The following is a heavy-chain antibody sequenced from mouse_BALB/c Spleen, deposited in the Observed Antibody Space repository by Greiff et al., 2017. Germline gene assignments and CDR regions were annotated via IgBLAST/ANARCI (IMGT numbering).Heavy chain of an antibody. J-gene: IGHJ1*01. V-gene: IGHV14-3*02. D-gene: IGHD1-1*01. CDR3: AHHYGSSYFDV. CDR1: GFNIKDTY. Sequence: EVKLVESGAELVKPGASVKLSCTASGFNIKDTYMHWVKQRPEQGLEWIGRIDPANGNTKYDPKFQGKATITADTSSNTAYLQLSSLTSEDTAVYYCAHHYGSSYFDVWGAGTTVTVSS. CDR2: IDPANGNT.